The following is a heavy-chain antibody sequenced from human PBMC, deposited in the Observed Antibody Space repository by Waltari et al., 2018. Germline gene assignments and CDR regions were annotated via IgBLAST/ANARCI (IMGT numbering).Heavy chain of an antibody. J-gene: IGHJ4*02. CDR2: IYYSGST. Sequence: QLQLQESGPGLVKPSETLSLTCTVSGGSISSSSYYWGWIRQPPGKGLEWIGSIYYSGSTYYNPSLKSRVTISVDTSKNQFSLKLSSVTAADTAVYYCARVTNPHYFDYWGQGTLVTVSS. CDR1: GGSISSSSYY. CDR3: ARVTNPHYFDY. D-gene: IGHD2-8*01. V-gene: IGHV4-39*07.